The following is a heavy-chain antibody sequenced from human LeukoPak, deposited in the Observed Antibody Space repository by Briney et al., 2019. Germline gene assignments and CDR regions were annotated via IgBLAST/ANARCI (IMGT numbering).Heavy chain of an antibody. CDR2: IWYDGSNK. CDR3: AKAIRFSSAFDI. V-gene: IGHV3-33*06. CDR1: GFTFSSYG. J-gene: IGHJ3*02. D-gene: IGHD3-3*01. Sequence: GGSLRLSCAASGFTFSSYGMHWVRQAPGKGLEWVAVIWYDGSNKYYADSVKGRFTISRDNSKNTLYLQMNSLRAEDTAVYYCAKAIRFSSAFDIWGQGTMVTVSS.